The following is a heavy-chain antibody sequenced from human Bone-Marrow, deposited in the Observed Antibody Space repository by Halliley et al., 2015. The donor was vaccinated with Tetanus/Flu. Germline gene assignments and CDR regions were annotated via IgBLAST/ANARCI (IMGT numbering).Heavy chain of an antibody. V-gene: IGHV3-21*01. J-gene: IGHJ4*02. D-gene: IGHD3-16*02. CDR2: ISSSGNFV. CDR3: ARHYRHWLFDY. CDR1: GIRFRAYT. Sequence: SLRLSCAASGIRFRAYTMDWVRQAPGKGLEWVSSISSSGNFVYYADSVKGRFTISRDNAKNSVYLQMNSLRAEDTAVYYCARHYRHWLFDYWGQGTLVTVSS.